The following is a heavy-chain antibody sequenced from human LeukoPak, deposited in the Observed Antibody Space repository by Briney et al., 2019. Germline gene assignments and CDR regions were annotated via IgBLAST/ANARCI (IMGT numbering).Heavy chain of an antibody. Sequence: SETLSLTCTVSGYSISSGYYWGWIRQPPGKGLEWIGSIYHSGSTYYNPSLKSRVTISVDTSKNQFSLKLSSVTAADTAVYYCARGVDYWGQGTLVTVSS. J-gene: IGHJ4*02. V-gene: IGHV4-38-2*02. D-gene: IGHD3-16*01. CDR2: IYHSGST. CDR3: ARGVDY. CDR1: GYSISSGYY.